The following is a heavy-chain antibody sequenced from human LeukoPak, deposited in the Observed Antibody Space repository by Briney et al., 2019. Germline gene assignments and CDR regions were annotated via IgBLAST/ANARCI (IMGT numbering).Heavy chain of an antibody. V-gene: IGHV3-30*02. CDR3: AKDQVVGGTRTFDY. CDR2: IRNDGTEK. J-gene: IGHJ4*02. Sequence: PGESLRLSCAASGLTFRYYGMHWVRQAPGKGLEWVAYIRNDGTEKYYADSVKGRFSVSRDNSKNTLYLQMDSLSADDTAVYNCAKDQVVGGTRTFDYWGQGTLVIVSS. CDR1: GLTFRYYG. D-gene: IGHD2-15*01.